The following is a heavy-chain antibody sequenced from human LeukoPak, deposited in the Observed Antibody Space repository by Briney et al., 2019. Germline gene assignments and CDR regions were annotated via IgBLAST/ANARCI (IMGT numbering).Heavy chain of an antibody. D-gene: IGHD1/OR15-1a*01. CDR2: IKQDGSET. J-gene: IGHJ4*02. CDR3: ARWNSGGDY. V-gene: IGHV3-7*05. Sequence: HAGGSLRLSCAASGFTFSNYWMNWVRQAPGKGLEWVANIKQDGSETYYVGSVKGRFTISRDNAKNSLFLQMNSLRAEDTAVYYCARWNSGGDYWGQGALVTVSS. CDR1: GFTFSNYW.